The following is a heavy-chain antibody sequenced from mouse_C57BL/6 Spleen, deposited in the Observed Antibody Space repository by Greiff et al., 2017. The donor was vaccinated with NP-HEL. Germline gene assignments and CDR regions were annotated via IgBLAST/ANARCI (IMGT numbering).Heavy chain of an antibody. CDR2: IRNKANGYTT. J-gene: IGHJ1*03. V-gene: IGHV7-3*01. Sequence: EVQVVESGGGLVQPGGSLSLSCAASGFTFTDYYMSWVRQPPGKALEWLGFIRNKANGYTTEYSASVKGRFTISRDNSQSILYLQMNALRAEDSATYYCASTTVAATHWYFDVWGTGTTVTVSS. D-gene: IGHD1-1*01. CDR3: ASTTVAATHWYFDV. CDR1: GFTFTDYY.